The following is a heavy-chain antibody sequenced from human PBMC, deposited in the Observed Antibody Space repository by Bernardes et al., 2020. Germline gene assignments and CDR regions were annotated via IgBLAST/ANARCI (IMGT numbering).Heavy chain of an antibody. CDR1: GFTFSSYW. CDR2: IKQDGSEK. CDR3: ARDSQYVNIVADYFDY. D-gene: IGHD5-12*01. V-gene: IGHV3-7*01. J-gene: IGHJ4*02. Sequence: GGSLRLSCAASGFTFSSYWMSWVRQAPGKGLEWVANIKQDGSEKYYVDSVKGRFTISRDNAKNSLYLQMNSLRAEDTAVYYCARDSQYVNIVADYFDYWGQGTLVTVSS.